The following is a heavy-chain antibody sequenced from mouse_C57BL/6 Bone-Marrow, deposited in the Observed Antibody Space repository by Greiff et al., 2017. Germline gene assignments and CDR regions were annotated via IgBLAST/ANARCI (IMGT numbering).Heavy chain of an antibody. J-gene: IGHJ3*01. CDR2: IFPGSGST. Sequence: QVQLQQSGPELVKPGASVTISCKASGYTFIDYYLNWVKQRPGQGLEWIGWIFPGSGSTYYNEKFKGQATLTVDKSSSTAYMLLSSRTSEDAAVYVCARWGGLRPVAYWGQGTLVTVSA. V-gene: IGHV1-75*01. CDR1: GYTFIDYY. CDR3: ARWGGLRPVAY. D-gene: IGHD2-4*01.